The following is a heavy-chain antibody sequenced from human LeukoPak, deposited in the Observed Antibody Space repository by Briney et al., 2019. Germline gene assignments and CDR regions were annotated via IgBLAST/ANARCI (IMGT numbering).Heavy chain of an antibody. V-gene: IGHV3-48*03. Sequence: PGGSLRLSCTASGFTFSSSEMNWVRQAPGKGLEWVSYINSNGDFKYYADSVKGRFTISRDNAKNSLYLQMNSLRAEYTAVYYCTRRPYWGRGTLVTVSS. CDR2: INSNGDFK. J-gene: IGHJ4*02. CDR3: TRRPY. CDR1: GFTFSSSE.